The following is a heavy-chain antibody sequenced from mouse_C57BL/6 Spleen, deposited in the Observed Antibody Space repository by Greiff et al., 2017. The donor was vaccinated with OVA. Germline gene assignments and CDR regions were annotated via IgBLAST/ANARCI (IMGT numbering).Heavy chain of an antibody. CDR2: IDPSDSYT. Sequence: VQLQQPGAELVMPGASVKLSCKASGYTFTSYWMHWVKQRPGQGLEWIGEIDPSDSYTNYKQKFKGKSTLTVDKASSTAYMQLSSLTSEDSAVYYCASSDSNYVRYYAMDYWGQGTSVTVSS. CDR3: ASSDSNYVRYYAMDY. V-gene: IGHV1-69*01. J-gene: IGHJ4*01. D-gene: IGHD2-5*01. CDR1: GYTFTSYW.